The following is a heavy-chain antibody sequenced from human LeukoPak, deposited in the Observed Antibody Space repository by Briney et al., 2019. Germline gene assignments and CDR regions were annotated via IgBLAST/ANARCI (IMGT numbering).Heavy chain of an antibody. V-gene: IGHV1-2*02. D-gene: IGHD7-27*01. J-gene: IGHJ4*02. CDR2: INPNRGGT. Sequence: ASVTVSFTASGYTFTAYYMHWVRQAPGQRLEWMGWINPNRGGTNYAQKFQGRVIMTWDTAISTASMELSRLRSDDTAVYYCSRGPHWDPHFDFWGQGTLVTVSS. CDR3: SRGPHWDPHFDF. CDR1: GYTFTAYY.